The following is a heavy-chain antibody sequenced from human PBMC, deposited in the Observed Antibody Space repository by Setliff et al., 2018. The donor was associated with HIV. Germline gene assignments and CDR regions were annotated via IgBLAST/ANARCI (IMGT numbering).Heavy chain of an antibody. CDR3: ARGRRGYSYDFDVFDI. Sequence: ASVKVSCKASGYTFISYDINWVRQATGQGLEWMGWMNPNGGNTGYAQKFQGRVTMTRNTPISTGYMEMSSLRSEDTAVYYCARGRRGYSYDFDVFDIWGRGTMVTVSS. J-gene: IGHJ3*02. D-gene: IGHD5-18*01. CDR2: MNPNGGNT. V-gene: IGHV1-8*02. CDR1: GYTFISYD.